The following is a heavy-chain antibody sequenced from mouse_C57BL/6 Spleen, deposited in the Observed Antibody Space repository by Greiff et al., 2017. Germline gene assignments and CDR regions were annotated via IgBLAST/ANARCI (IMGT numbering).Heavy chain of an antibody. J-gene: IGHJ2*01. V-gene: IGHV1-18*01. CDR2: INPNNGGT. D-gene: IGHD1-1*01. CDR1: GYTFTDYN. CDR3: ARYYGSSYGMDY. Sequence: EVQLQQSGPELVKPGASVKIPCKASGYTFTDYNMDWVKQSHGKSLEWIGDINPNNGGTIYNQKFKGKATLTVDKSSSTAYMELRSLTSEDTAVYYCARYYGSSYGMDYWGQGTTLTVSS.